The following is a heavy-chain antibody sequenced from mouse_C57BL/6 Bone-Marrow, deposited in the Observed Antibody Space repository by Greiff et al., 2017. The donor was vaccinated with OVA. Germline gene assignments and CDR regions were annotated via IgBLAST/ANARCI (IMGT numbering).Heavy chain of an antibody. D-gene: IGHD1-1*02. CDR3: ARYGDDLYAMDY. CDR1: GYTFTSYW. Sequence: QVQLQQPGAELVRPGTSVKLSCKASGYTFTSYWMHWVKQRPGQGLEWSGVIDPSDSYTNYNQKLKGKATLTVDTSSSTAYMQLSSLTSEDSAVYYCARYGDDLYAMDYWGQGTSVTVSS. V-gene: IGHV1-59*01. CDR2: IDPSDSYT. J-gene: IGHJ4*01.